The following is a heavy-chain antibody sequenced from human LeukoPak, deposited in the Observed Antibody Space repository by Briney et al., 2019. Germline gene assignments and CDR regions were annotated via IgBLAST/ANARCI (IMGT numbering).Heavy chain of an antibody. CDR1: GFTFSSYG. D-gene: IGHD5-24*01. J-gene: IGHJ6*03. CDR2: IGGTGVST. V-gene: IGHV3-23*01. Sequence: PGGSLRLSCAGSGFTFSSYGMSWVRQAPGRGLEWVSVIGGTGVSTYYADSVKGRFTISRDNSKNTLYLQMNSLRAEDTAVYYCAKGGVATMKDGYNYYYYYMEVWGRGTTVTVYS. CDR3: AKGGVATMKDGYNYYYYYMEV.